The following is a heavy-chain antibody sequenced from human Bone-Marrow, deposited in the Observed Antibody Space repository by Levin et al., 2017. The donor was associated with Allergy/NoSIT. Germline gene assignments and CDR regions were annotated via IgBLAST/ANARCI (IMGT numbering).Heavy chain of an antibody. Sequence: PSETLSLTCTVSGASITSSRYYWGWIRQSPGKGLEWIGSIYFSGDTYYNPSLKSRVSIFVDTFKNQFSLKLSSVTAADTAVYYCAIDSTGFYYYFDYWGQGALVTVSS. CDR2: IYFSGDT. J-gene: IGHJ4*02. CDR3: AIDSTGFYYYFDY. D-gene: IGHD2-8*02. V-gene: IGHV4-39*02. CDR1: GASITSSRYY.